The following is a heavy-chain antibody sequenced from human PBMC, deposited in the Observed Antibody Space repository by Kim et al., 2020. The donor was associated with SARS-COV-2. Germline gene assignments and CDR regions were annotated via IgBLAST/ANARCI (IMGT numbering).Heavy chain of an antibody. J-gene: IGHJ3*01. D-gene: IGHD6-13*01. CDR1: GFTFSTYG. Sequence: GGSLRLSCAVSGFTFSTYGMSWVRQAPGKGLEWVSSLSGVGTGTYYADSVKGRFAISRDNSKNTLYVQMNSLRDEDTAVYYCAKSVSTSWNTAFDFWG. CDR2: LSGVGTGT. CDR3: AKSVSTSWNTAFDF. V-gene: IGHV3-23*01.